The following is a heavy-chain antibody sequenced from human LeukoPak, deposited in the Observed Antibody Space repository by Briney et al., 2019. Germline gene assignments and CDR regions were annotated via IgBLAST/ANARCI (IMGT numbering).Heavy chain of an antibody. Sequence: SETLSLTRTFSGGSISSYYWSGIRQPAWRGREGMGRIYTSGSTNYNPSLKSRVTISVDTSKNQFSLKMSSVTAADTAVYYCARDSYDSSGYYTRFDYWGQGTLVTVSS. V-gene: IGHV4-4*07. CDR1: GGSISSYY. J-gene: IGHJ4*02. CDR2: IYTSGST. D-gene: IGHD3-22*01. CDR3: ARDSYDSSGYYTRFDY.